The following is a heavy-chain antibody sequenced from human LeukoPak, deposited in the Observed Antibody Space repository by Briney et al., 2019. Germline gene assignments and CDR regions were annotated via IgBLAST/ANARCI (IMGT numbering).Heavy chain of an antibody. CDR2: INYSGST. D-gene: IGHD3-3*01. Sequence: SETLSLTCTVSGGSISSSSYYWGWIRQPPGKGLEWIGSINYSGSTYYNPSLKSRVTISVDTSKNQFSLKLSSVTAADTAVYYCARRRNPTIFGVVTESDWGQGTLVTVSS. CDR1: GGSISSSSYY. CDR3: ARRRNPTIFGVVTESD. J-gene: IGHJ4*02. V-gene: IGHV4-39*01.